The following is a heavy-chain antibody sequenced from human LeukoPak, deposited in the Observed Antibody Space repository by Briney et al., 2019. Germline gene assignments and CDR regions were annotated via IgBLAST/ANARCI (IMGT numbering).Heavy chain of an antibody. CDR2: ISAYNGNT. CDR1: GYTFTRYG. V-gene: IGHV1-18*01. D-gene: IGHD2-21*01. J-gene: IGHJ6*03. Sequence: GASVKVSCKASGYTFTRYGISWVRQAPGQGLEWMGWISAYNGNTNYAQKLQGRVTMTTDTSTSTAYMELRSLRSDDTAVYYCARDVRVASSPNYYYYMDVWGKGTTVTVSS. CDR3: ARDVRVASSPNYYYYMDV.